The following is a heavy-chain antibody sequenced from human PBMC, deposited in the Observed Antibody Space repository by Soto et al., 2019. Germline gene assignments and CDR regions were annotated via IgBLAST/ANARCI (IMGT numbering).Heavy chain of an antibody. J-gene: IGHJ5*01. V-gene: IGHV4-34*01. CDR2: INHSGRV. CDR1: GGSFSGHS. D-gene: IGHD3-22*01. Sequence: NPSETLSLTCAVYGGSFSGHSWTWICQSPGKGLEWIGDINHSGRVNYSPSLKSRVTISLDTSKNQFSLTLSAVTAADTAMYYCSTRAYDTNDYSRFDPWGQGTLVTVSS. CDR3: STRAYDTNDYSRFDP.